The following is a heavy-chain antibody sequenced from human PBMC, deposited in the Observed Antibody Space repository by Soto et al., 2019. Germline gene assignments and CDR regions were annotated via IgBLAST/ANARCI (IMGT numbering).Heavy chain of an antibody. CDR1: GGSISSYY. CDR3: ARALVVPAATSGYYYYCMDV. V-gene: IGHV4-4*07. D-gene: IGHD2-2*01. CDR2: IYTSGST. Sequence: QVQLQESGPGLVKPSETLSLTCTVSGGSISSYYWSWIRQPAGKGLEWIGRIYTSGSTNYNPSLKSRVTMSVDTSKNQFSLKLSSVTAADTAVYYCARALVVPAATSGYYYYCMDVWGQGTTVTVS. J-gene: IGHJ6*02.